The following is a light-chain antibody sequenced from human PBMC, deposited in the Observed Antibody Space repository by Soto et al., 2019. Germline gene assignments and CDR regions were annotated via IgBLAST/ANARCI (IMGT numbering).Light chain of an antibody. CDR2: QAS. V-gene: IGKV1-5*03. CDR3: QQYNSYPWT. CDR1: ESVNIW. J-gene: IGKJ1*01. Sequence: DIQMTQSPSTLSASVGDRFTITCRASESVNIWLAWYQQKPGKAPKLLIYQASTLESGVPSNFSGSGSGTEFTLTISSLQPEDFATYYCQQYNSYPWTFGQGTKV.